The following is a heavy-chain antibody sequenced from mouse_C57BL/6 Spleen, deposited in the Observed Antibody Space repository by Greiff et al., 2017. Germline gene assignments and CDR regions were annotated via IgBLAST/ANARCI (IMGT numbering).Heavy chain of an antibody. CDR3: ARQIRGNGAMDY. CDR2: ISNGGGST. CDR1: GFTFSDYY. Sequence: DVKLVESGGGLVQPGGSLKLSCAASGFTFSDYYMYWVRQTPEKRLEWVAYISNGGGSTYYPDTVKGRFTISRDNAKNTLYLQMSRLKSEDTAMYYCARQIRGNGAMDYWGQGTSVTVSS. J-gene: IGHJ4*01. V-gene: IGHV5-12*01. D-gene: IGHD2-1*01.